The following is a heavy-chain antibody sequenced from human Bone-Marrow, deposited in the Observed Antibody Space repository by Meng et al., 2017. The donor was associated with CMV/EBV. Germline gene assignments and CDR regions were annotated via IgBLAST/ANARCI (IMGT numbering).Heavy chain of an antibody. Sequence: GGSLRLSCAASGFTFDDYAMHWVRQAPGKGLEWVSYISSSGSTIYYADSVKGRFTISRDNAKNSLYLQMNSLRAEDTAVYYCARGRDGYNSNWFDPWGQGTLVTVSS. V-gene: IGHV3-11*04. CDR2: ISSSGSTI. CDR3: ARGRDGYNSNWFDP. D-gene: IGHD5-24*01. J-gene: IGHJ5*02. CDR1: GFTFDDYA.